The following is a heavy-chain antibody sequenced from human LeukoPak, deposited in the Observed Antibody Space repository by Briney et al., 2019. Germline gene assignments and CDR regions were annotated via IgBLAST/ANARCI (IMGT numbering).Heavy chain of an antibody. V-gene: IGHV4-4*07. CDR3: ARGGQELAYFDF. CDR1: GGSMSSYY. J-gene: IGHJ4*02. CDR2: SYASGST. D-gene: IGHD6-13*01. Sequence: SETLSLTCTVSGGSMSSYYWSWIRQPAGKGLEWIGRSYASGSTNYNPSLKSRVTMSVDTSKNQFSLKLSSVTAADTAVYYCARGGQELAYFDFWGQGTLVTVSS.